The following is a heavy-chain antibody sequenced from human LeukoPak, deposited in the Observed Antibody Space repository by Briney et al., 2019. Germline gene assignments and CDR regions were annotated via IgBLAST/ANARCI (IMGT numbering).Heavy chain of an antibody. Sequence: GGSLRLSCAASGFTFSSYSMNWVRQAPEKGLEWVSSISSSSDYIYYADLVKGRFTISRDNAKNSLYLQMNSLRAEDTAVYYCAISEGRSGYYLQVDYWGQGTLVTVSS. D-gene: IGHD3-22*01. CDR3: AISEGRSGYYLQVDY. CDR1: GFTFSSYS. CDR2: ISSSSDYI. J-gene: IGHJ4*02. V-gene: IGHV3-21*01.